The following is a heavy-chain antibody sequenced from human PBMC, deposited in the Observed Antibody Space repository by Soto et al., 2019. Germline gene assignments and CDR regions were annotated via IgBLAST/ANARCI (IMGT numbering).Heavy chain of an antibody. CDR3: AKDMAAEGPYYYYGMDV. V-gene: IGHV3-21*01. D-gene: IGHD6-13*01. CDR1: GFTFSSYS. Sequence: PGGSLRLSCAASGFTFSSYSMNWVRQAPGKGLEWVSSISSSSSYMYYADSVKGRFNISRDNAKNSLYLQMNSLRTEDTALYYCAKDMAAEGPYYYYGMDVWGQGTTVTVSS. CDR2: ISSSSSYM. J-gene: IGHJ6*02.